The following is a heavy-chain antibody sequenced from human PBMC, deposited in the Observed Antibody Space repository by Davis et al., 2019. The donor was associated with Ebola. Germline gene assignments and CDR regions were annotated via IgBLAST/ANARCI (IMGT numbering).Heavy chain of an antibody. CDR1: GYTFTSSD. Sequence: AASVKVSCKASGYTFTSSDINWVRQATGQGLEWMGWMNPDSGNTGYAQKFQGRVTMTRDTSKSTDYMELSSLSSEDTAVYFCARHINYGDYGTGWFDPWGQGTLVTVSS. J-gene: IGHJ5*02. D-gene: IGHD4-17*01. CDR3: ARHINYGDYGTGWFDP. V-gene: IGHV1-8*01. CDR2: MNPDSGNT.